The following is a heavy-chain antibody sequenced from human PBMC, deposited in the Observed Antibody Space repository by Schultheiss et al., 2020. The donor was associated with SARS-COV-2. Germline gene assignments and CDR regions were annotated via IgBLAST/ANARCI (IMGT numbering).Heavy chain of an antibody. V-gene: IGHV3-23*01. CDR2: ISGSGGST. Sequence: GESLKISCAASGFTFSSYAMSWVRQAPGKGLEWVSTISGSGGSTYYADSVKGRFTISRDNSKNTLYLQMNSLRAEDTAVYYCARQFGDFVSNWFDPWGQGTLVTVSS. D-gene: IGHD2-21*02. CDR3: ARQFGDFVSNWFDP. CDR1: GFTFSSYA. J-gene: IGHJ5*02.